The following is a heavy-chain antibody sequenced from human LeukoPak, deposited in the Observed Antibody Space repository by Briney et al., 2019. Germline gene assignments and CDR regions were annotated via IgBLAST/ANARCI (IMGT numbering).Heavy chain of an antibody. D-gene: IGHD5-24*01. CDR3: ATRRDGYTYFDY. CDR1: GDSISSSSYF. V-gene: IGHV4-39*01. CDR2: IHFSGNT. J-gene: IGHJ4*02. Sequence: PSETLSLTCTVSGDSISSSSYFWGWIRQPPGKGLEWIGHIHFSGNTYYIPSLKSQLTMSVDTSKNQFSMNLSSVSAADAAVYYCATRRDGYTYFDYWGQGTLVSVSS.